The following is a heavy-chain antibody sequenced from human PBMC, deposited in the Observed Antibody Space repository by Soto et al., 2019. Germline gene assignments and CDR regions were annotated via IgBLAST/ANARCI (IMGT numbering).Heavy chain of an antibody. D-gene: IGHD5-18*01. J-gene: IGHJ6*02. CDR3: ARGLDSYGYGYYYYGMDV. Sequence: TSETLSLTCAVYGGSFSGYYWSWIRQPPGKGLEWIGEINHSGSTNYNPSLKSRVTISVDTSKNQFSLKLSSVTAADTAVYYCARGLDSYGYGYYYYGMDVWGQGTTVTVSS. CDR1: GGSFSGYY. V-gene: IGHV4-34*01. CDR2: INHSGST.